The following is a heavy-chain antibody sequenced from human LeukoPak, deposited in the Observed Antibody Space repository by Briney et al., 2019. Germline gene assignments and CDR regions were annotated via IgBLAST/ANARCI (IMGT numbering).Heavy chain of an antibody. D-gene: IGHD5-18*01. CDR3: ARAERGYSYGYVGY. CDR2: IYTSGST. J-gene: IGHJ4*02. CDR1: GGSISSGSYY. Sequence: SQTLSLTCTVSGGSISSGSYYWSWIRQPAGKGLEWIGRIYTSGSTNYNPSLKSRVTMSVDTSKNQFSLKLSSVTAADTAVYYCARAERGYSYGYVGYWGQGTLVTVSS. V-gene: IGHV4-61*02.